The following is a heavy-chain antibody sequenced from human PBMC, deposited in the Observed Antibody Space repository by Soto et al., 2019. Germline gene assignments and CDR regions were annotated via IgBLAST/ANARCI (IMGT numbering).Heavy chain of an antibody. CDR1: GYTFSDYY. Sequence: QVQLVESGGDLVKPGGSLRLSCAASGYTFSDYYLSWIRQAPGKGLEWISYIDTSSTKIYYAASVRGRFTISRDNGKNSLFLEMNNLRVEDTAVYFCTSHYDLWTGYLSPVDYWGRGTLVTVS. V-gene: IGHV3-11*01. D-gene: IGHD3-3*01. CDR2: IDTSSTKI. CDR3: TSHYDLWTGYLSPVDY. J-gene: IGHJ4*02.